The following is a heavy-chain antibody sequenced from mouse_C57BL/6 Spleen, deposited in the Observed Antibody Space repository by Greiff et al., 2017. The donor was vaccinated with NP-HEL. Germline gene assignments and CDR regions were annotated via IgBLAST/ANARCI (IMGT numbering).Heavy chain of an antibody. Sequence: QLQQSGPELVKPGASVKISCKASGYAFSSSWMNWVKQRPGKGLEWIGRIYPGDGDTNYNGKFKGKATLTADKSSSTAYMQLSSLTSEDSAVYFCARNGYGSSPAWFAYWGQGTLVTVSA. CDR1: GYAFSSSW. CDR2: IYPGDGDT. J-gene: IGHJ3*01. V-gene: IGHV1-82*01. D-gene: IGHD1-1*01. CDR3: ARNGYGSSPAWFAY.